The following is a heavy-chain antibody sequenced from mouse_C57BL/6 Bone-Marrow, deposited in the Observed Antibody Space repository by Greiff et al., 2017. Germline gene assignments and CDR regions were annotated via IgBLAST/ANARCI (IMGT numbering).Heavy chain of an antibody. CDR3: ARGAYYSNYGGLYYAMDY. CDR2: IHPNSGST. V-gene: IGHV1-64*01. Sequence: QVHVKQPGAELVKPGASVKLSCKASGYTFTSYWMHWVKQRPGQGLEWIGMIHPNSGSTNYNEKFKSKATLTVDKSSSTAYMQLSSLTSEDSAVYYCARGAYYSNYGGLYYAMDYWGQGTSVTVSS. CDR1: GYTFTSYW. J-gene: IGHJ4*01. D-gene: IGHD2-5*01.